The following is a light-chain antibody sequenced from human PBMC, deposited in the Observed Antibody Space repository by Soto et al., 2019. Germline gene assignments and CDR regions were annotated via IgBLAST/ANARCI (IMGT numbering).Light chain of an antibody. CDR1: QSISSY. CDR3: QQRSNWPPIT. V-gene: IGKV3-11*01. Sequence: EIVFTPSPTTLSLSPGGRATPSCRASQSISSYLARYRQKPGQAPRLLIYDASNRATGIPARFSGSGSGTDFTLTISSLEPEDFAVYYCQQRSNWPPITFGQGTRLEIK. CDR2: DAS. J-gene: IGKJ5*01.